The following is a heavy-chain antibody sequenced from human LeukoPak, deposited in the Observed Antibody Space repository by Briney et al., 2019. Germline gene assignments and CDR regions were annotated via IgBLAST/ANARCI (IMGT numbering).Heavy chain of an antibody. CDR1: GFTFSDYY. CDR3: ARGPNSNWSGLDF. D-gene: IGHD6-6*01. J-gene: IGHJ4*02. V-gene: IGHV3-11*06. CDR2: ISGSSTYT. Sequence: GGSLRLSCAASGFTFSDYYMSWIRQSPGKGLEWVSYISGSSTYTNYADSVKGRFTVSRDNAKNTLYLQVNNLRAADTAVYYCARGPNSNWSGLDFWGQGTLLTVSS.